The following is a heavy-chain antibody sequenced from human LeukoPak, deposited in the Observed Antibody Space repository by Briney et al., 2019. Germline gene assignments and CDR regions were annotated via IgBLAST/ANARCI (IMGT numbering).Heavy chain of an antibody. CDR2: ISASGANT. J-gene: IGHJ4*02. D-gene: IGHD2-15*01. CDR3: AKDIEISY. V-gene: IGHV3-23*01. Sequence: GGSLRLSCGASGFAFKDSAMTWVRQAPGKGLEWVSLISASGANTYSTDSVKGRFTLSRDNSENTLYLQMNSLRAGDTAVYYCAKDIEISYWGQGTLVTVSS. CDR1: GFAFKDSA.